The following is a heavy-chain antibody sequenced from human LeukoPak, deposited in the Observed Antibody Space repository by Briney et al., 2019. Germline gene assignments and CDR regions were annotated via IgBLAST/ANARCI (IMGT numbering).Heavy chain of an antibody. V-gene: IGHV1-18*01. CDR3: ARDPQDYYDSSGYYEENWFDP. D-gene: IGHD3-22*01. CDR2: ISAYNGNT. Sequence: ASVKVSCKASGYTFTSYGISWVRQAPGQGLEWMGWISAYNGNTNYAQKLQGRVTMTTDTSTSTAYMELRSLRSDDTAVYYCARDPQDYYDSSGYYEENWFDPWGQGTLVTVSS. CDR1: GYTFTSYG. J-gene: IGHJ5*02.